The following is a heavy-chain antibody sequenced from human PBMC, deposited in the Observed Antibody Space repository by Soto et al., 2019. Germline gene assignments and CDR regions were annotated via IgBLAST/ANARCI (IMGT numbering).Heavy chain of an antibody. CDR3: VKGAAPTYYYYMDV. D-gene: IGHD6-25*01. Sequence: EVQLLESGGGLVQPGGSLRLSCFASGFTFDNYAMSWVRQAPGKGLEWVSTIRGSGDVTYSADSVKGRFTVSRDNSKNPLYLHMNSLRAEDTAVYYCVKGAAPTYYYYMDVWGKGTTVTVSS. J-gene: IGHJ6*03. CDR1: GFTFDNYA. CDR2: IRGSGDVT. V-gene: IGHV3-23*01.